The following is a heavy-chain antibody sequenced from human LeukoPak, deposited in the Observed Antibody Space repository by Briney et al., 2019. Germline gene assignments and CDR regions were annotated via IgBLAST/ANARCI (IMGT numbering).Heavy chain of an antibody. CDR1: GGSISSSSYY. V-gene: IGHV4-39*01. D-gene: IGHD6-13*01. CDR3: ARLSIAAGDY. Sequence: SETLSLTCTVSGGSISSSSYYWGWIRQPPGKGLEWIGSIYYSGSTYYNPSLKSRVTISVDTSKNQFSLKLSSVTAADTAVYYCARLSIAAGDYWGQGTLVTVSS. CDR2: IYYSGST. J-gene: IGHJ4*02.